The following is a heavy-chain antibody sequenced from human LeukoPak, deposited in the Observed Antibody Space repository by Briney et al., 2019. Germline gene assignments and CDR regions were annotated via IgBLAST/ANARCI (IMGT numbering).Heavy chain of an antibody. CDR1: GGSISSGSYY. CDR3: ARGAAIDSWFDP. J-gene: IGHJ5*02. CDR2: INHSGST. D-gene: IGHD5-18*01. V-gene: IGHV4-39*07. Sequence: SETLSLTCTVSGGSISSGSYYWIWIREPPGKWLEWIGEINHSGSTNYNPSLKSRVIILLDTSKNQFSLNLSSVTAADTAVYYCARGAAIDSWFDPWGQGTLVTVSS.